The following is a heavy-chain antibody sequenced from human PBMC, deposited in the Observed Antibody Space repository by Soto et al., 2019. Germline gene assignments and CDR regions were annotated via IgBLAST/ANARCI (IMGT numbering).Heavy chain of an antibody. V-gene: IGHV3-23*01. J-gene: IGHJ5*02. CDR3: AKSRCELLA. Sequence: EVPLLESGGDLVQPGGSLRLSCAASGFTFSSYAMSWVRQAPGKGLEWVSSIGASGTNIDYADSVKGRFTISRDNSKNTLYLKMSSLRAVDTAVYYCAKSRCELLAWGQGTLVTVSS. CDR1: GFTFSSYA. CDR2: IGASGTNI. D-gene: IGHD1-7*01.